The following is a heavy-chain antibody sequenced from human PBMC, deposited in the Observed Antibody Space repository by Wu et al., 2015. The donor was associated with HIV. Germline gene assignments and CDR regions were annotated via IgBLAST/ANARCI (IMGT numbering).Heavy chain of an antibody. CDR2: SSLSLVQ. J-gene: IGHJ6*01. V-gene: IGHV1-69*13. D-gene: IGHD2-2*01. CDR3: ARDPVVVPADTTSRGYYYYYGMDV. Sequence: VQLVQSGAEVKKPGSSVKVSCKASGGTFSSYAISWVRQAPGQGLEWMEGSSLSLVQQTTHRSSRGRVTITADESTSTAYMELRSLRSDDTAVYYCARDPVVVPADTTSRGYYYYYGMDVWGPRDHGHRLL. CDR1: GGTFSSYA.